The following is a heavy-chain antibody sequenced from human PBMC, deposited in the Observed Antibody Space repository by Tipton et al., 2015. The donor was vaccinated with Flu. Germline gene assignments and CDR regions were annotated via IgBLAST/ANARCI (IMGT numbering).Heavy chain of an antibody. Sequence: SLRLSCAASGFTFSTYAMSWVRQTPGKGLEWVSSITKSGEDTYYADSVKRRFTISRDNSKNMLYLQMSSLRAEDTAVYYCAKRPRFDDSWGQGTLVTVSS. D-gene: IGHD3-10*01. V-gene: IGHV3-23*01. CDR2: ITKSGEDT. CDR1: GFTFSTYA. J-gene: IGHJ5*01. CDR3: AKRPRFDDS.